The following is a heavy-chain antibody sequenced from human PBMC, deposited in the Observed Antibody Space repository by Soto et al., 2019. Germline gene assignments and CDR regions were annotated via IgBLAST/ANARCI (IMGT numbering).Heavy chain of an antibody. Sequence: QITLKQSGPTLVKPTQPLTLTCTFSGFSLSTYGEGVGWIRQPPGKALEWLALIYWNDDKRYRPSRKSRHTVTKDTSRNQVVLTITNMDPVDTATYYCTHSRGVAARPVEYWGQGALVTVSS. J-gene: IGHJ4*02. CDR1: GFSLSTYGEG. CDR2: IYWNDDK. V-gene: IGHV2-5*01. CDR3: THSRGVAARPVEY. D-gene: IGHD6-6*01.